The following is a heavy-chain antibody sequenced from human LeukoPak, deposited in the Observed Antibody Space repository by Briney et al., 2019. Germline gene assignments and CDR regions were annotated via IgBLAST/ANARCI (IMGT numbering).Heavy chain of an antibody. CDR3: ARETPEASSGWYRWYYYGMDV. CDR1: GGSISSYY. J-gene: IGHJ6*02. Sequence: SETLSLTCTVSGGSISSYYWSWIRQPAGKGLEWIGRIYTSGSTNYNPSLKSRVTMSVDTSKNQFSLKLSSVTAADTAVYYCARETPEASSGWYRWYYYGMDVWGQGTTVTVSS. V-gene: IGHV4-4*07. CDR2: IYTSGST. D-gene: IGHD6-19*01.